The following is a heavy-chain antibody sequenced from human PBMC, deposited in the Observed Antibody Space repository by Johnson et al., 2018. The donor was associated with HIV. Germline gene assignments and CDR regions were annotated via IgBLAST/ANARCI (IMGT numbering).Heavy chain of an antibody. CDR2: ISYDGSNK. V-gene: IGHV3-30*04. CDR3: ARDRCSSTSCIDAFDI. D-gene: IGHD2-2*01. J-gene: IGHJ3*02. Sequence: VRLVESGGCVVRPGRSLRLSCVVSGFTFSNYPMHWVRQAPGKGLEWVAVISYDGSNKYYADSVKGRFTISRDNSKNTLYLQMNSQRAEDTAVYYCARDRCSSTSCIDAFDIWGQGTMVTVSS. CDR1: GFTFSNYP.